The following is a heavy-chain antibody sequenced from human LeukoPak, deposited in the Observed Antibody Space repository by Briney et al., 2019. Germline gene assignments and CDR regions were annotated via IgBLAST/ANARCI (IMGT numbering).Heavy chain of an antibody. CDR2: ISSSSSYI. CDR1: GFTFSSYS. Sequence: GGSLRLSCAASGFTFSSYSTNWVRQAPGKGLEWVSSISSSSSYIYYADSVKGRFTISRDNAKNSLYLQMNSLRAEDTAVYYCARGEDTAMATDDAFDIWGQGTMVTVSS. V-gene: IGHV3-21*01. J-gene: IGHJ3*02. D-gene: IGHD5-18*01. CDR3: ARGEDTAMATDDAFDI.